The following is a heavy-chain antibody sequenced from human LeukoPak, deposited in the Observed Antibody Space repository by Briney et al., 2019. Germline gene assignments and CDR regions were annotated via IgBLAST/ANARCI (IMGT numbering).Heavy chain of an antibody. CDR2: IKKDGSEK. CDR1: GFTFSSYW. CDR3: ARDLSGVTGYTYGRGIDY. J-gene: IGHJ4*02. Sequence: GGSPRLSCAASGFTFSSYWMSWVRQAPGKGLEWVANIKKDGSEKYYVDAVKGRFTISRDNAKTSLYLQMNSLRAEDTAVYYCARDLSGVTGYTYGRGIDYWGQGTLVTVSS. V-gene: IGHV3-7*01. D-gene: IGHD5-18*01.